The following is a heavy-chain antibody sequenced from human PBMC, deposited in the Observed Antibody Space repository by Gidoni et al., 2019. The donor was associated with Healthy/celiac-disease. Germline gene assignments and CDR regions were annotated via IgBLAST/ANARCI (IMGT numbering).Heavy chain of an antibody. Sequence: QVQLVQSGAEVKKPGASVKVSCTASGYTFTSYAIHWARQAPGQRREWMGWINDDNDNTKYSQKFQGRVTITRDTSASTAYMELSSLRSEDTAVYYCARDGKERKSIVATIIRSYYYYMDVWGKGTTVTVSS. CDR1: GYTFTSYA. CDR3: ARDGKERKSIVATIIRSYYYYMDV. V-gene: IGHV1-3*01. J-gene: IGHJ6*03. CDR2: INDDNDNT. D-gene: IGHD5-12*01.